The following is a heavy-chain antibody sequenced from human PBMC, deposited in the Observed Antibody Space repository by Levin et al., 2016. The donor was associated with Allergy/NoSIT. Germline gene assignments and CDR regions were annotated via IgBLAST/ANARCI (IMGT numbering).Heavy chain of an antibody. D-gene: IGHD1-26*01. CDR3: ARGYWELFDY. Sequence: WIRQPPGKGLVWVSRINSDGSSTSYADSVKGRFTISRDNAKNTLYLQMDSLRAEDTAVYYCARGYWELFDYWGQGTLVTVSS. V-gene: IGHV3-74*01. J-gene: IGHJ4*02. CDR2: INSDGSST.